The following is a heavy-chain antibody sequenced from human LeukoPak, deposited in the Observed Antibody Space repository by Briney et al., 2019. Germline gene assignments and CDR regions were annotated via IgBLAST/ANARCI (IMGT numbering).Heavy chain of an antibody. J-gene: IGHJ4*02. D-gene: IGHD5-18*01. CDR3: ARVRLRDTAMVYDY. V-gene: IGHV3-30*02. CDR2: VRDDGSSQ. Sequence: GGSLRLSCAASGFTFSRYSMNWVRQAPGKRLDWVAFVRDDGSSQKYAATVKGRFTTSRDNSKNTLYLQMNNLRPEDTAVYYCARVRLRDTAMVYDYWGQGTLVTVSS. CDR1: GFTFSRYS.